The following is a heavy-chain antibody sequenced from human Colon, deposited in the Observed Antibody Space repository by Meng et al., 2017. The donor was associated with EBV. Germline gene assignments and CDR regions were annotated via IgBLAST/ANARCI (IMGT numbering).Heavy chain of an antibody. V-gene: IGHV3-11*01. J-gene: IGHJ4*02. D-gene: IGHD3/OR15-3a*01. CDR2: ISTSGSTT. Sequence: QVQVVESGGGLVKPGGSLRRSCAASGFTFSDHCMSWIRQAPGKGLEWISYISTSGSTTFYADSVKGRFTISRDNAKNSVYLQMNSLRAEDTAVYYCARDKGDWSPEYCFDYWDQGPLVTVVS. CDR3: ARDKGDWSPEYCFDY. CDR1: GFTFSDHC.